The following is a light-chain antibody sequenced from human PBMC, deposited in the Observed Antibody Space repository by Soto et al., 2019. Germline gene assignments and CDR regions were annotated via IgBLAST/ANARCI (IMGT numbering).Light chain of an antibody. Sequence: DIVMTQSPATLSVAPGERVTFSCRASQGVSRKLAWYQQKPGKAPRLLIYVASALHSGVPSRFSGSGSGTDFTLTISSLQPEDFATYYCQQANSFPITFGQGTRLEIK. CDR3: QQANSFPIT. V-gene: IGKV1-12*01. CDR1: QGVSRK. CDR2: VAS. J-gene: IGKJ5*01.